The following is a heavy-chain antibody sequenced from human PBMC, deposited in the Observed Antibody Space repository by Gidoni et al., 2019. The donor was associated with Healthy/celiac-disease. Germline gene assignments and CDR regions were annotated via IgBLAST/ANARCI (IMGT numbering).Heavy chain of an antibody. CDR1: GFTSEDDG. J-gene: IGHJ6*02. V-gene: IGHV3-20*04. D-gene: IGHD2-2*01. CDR2: INWNGVST. Sequence: EVQLVESGGGVGRHGGCLRLLWAASGFTSEDDGMSWVGHAPGKGLEWVPGINWNGVSTCYADSVKGRFTISRDNAKNSLYLQMNSLRAEDTALYYCARATWVVVPAAMRYYYYGMDVWGQGTTVTVSS. CDR3: ARATWVVVPAAMRYYYYGMDV.